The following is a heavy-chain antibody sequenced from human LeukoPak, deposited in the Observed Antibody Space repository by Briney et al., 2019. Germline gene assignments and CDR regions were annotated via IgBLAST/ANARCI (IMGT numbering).Heavy chain of an antibody. CDR2: IYYSAST. CDR1: GASITTYY. J-gene: IGHJ4*02. CDR3: ARDWELGY. Sequence: SETLSLTCTVSGASITTYYWNWIRQPPGKGLEWIGYIYYSASTNYNSSLKSRVTISLDTSKNQFSLHLISVTAADTAVYYCARDWELGYWGQGTLVTVSS. D-gene: IGHD1-26*01. V-gene: IGHV4-59*01.